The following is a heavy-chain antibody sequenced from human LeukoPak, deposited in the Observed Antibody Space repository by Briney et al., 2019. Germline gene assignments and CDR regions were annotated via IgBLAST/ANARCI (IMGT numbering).Heavy chain of an antibody. V-gene: IGHV3-53*05. CDR1: GFTVSSNY. Sequence: PGGSLRLSCAASGFTVSSNYMSWVRQAPGKGLEWVSVIYSGGSTYYADSVKGRFTISRDNSKNTLYLQMNSLRAEDTAVYYCARAGYPGIAAVVNYWGQGTLVTVSS. D-gene: IGHD6-13*01. J-gene: IGHJ4*02. CDR2: IYSGGST. CDR3: ARAGYPGIAAVVNY.